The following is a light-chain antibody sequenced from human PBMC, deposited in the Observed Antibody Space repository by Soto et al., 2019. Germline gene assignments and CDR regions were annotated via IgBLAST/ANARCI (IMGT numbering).Light chain of an antibody. V-gene: IGLV2-11*01. Sequence: QYALTQPRSVSGSPGQSVTISCHGTSSDVGGYNYVSWYQQHPGKAPKLMIYDVSKRPSGVPDRFSGSKSGNTASLTISGLQAEDEADYYCCSYAGSYTWVFGGGTKLTVL. CDR3: CSYAGSYTWV. J-gene: IGLJ3*02. CDR2: DVS. CDR1: SSDVGGYNY.